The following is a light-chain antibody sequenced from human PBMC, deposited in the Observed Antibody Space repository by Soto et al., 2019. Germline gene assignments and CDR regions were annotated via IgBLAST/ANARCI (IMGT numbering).Light chain of an antibody. V-gene: IGLV2-23*01. Sequence: QSALTQPASVSGSPGQSITISCTGVSGDVGNYNLVSWYQQHPAKAPKLIIYEDDKRPSGVSNRFSGSKSGDTASLTISGHQSEDEAAYYCCSYLGSSTVFGGGTQLTVL. CDR3: CSYLGSSTV. CDR2: EDD. J-gene: IGLJ7*01. CDR1: SGDVGNYNL.